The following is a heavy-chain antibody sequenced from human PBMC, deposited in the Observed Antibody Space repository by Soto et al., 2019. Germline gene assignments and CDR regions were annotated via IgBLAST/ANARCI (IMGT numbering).Heavy chain of an antibody. CDR2: INTDGSRT. J-gene: IGHJ6*02. V-gene: IGHV3-74*01. CDR3: ARHLQVIGATHYYGMDV. CDR1: GFTFNKYW. Sequence: EVLLVESGGGLVQPGGSLRLSCVASGFTFNKYWMHWVRQAPGKGLEWVARINTDGSRTSYADSVKGRFTITRDDAKNVSYVQMNSLRVEDAGIYYCARHLQVIGATHYYGMDVWCQGTTVTVSS. D-gene: IGHD2-21*01.